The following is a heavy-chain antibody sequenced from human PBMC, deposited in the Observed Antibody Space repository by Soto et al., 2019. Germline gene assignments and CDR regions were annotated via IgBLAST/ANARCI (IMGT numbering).Heavy chain of an antibody. J-gene: IGHJ4*02. CDR3: AKGEGDIDDVPPGTIDF. D-gene: IGHD1-1*01. CDR1: GFPFSSYG. CDR2: ISYDGNSK. Sequence: QVYLVESEGGVVQPGRSLRLSCAASGFPFSSYGMHWVRQAPGKGREWVALISYDGNSKSYADSVKGRFTISRDNFKETLFLEMNSPSRDDTAVYFCAKGEGDIDDVPPGTIDFWGQGTLVNVSS. V-gene: IGHV3-30*18.